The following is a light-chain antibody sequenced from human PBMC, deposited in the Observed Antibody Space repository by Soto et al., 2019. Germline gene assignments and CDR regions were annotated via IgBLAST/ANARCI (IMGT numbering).Light chain of an antibody. V-gene: IGLV1-47*01. J-gene: IGLJ1*01. CDR3: AAWDDSLSGSGDV. Sequence: QSVLTQPPSASGTPGQRVTISCSGSSSNIGSNYVYWYQQLPGTAPKLLIYRNNQRPSGVPDRFSGSKSGTSASLAISGLRSEDEADYYCAAWDDSLSGSGDVFGTGTKVTVL. CDR2: RNN. CDR1: SSNIGSNY.